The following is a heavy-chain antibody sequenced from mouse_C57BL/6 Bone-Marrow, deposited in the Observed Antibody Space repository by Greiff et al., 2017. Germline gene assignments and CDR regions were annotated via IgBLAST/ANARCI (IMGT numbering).Heavy chain of an antibody. CDR2: IRNKANNHAT. Sequence: EVKVVESGGGLVQPGGSMKLSCAASGFTFSDAWMDWVRQSPEKGLEWVAEIRNKANNHATYYAESVKGRFTISRDDSKSSVYLQMNSVRAEDTGMDYCTYYYGSSYAMDYWGQGTSVTGSS. D-gene: IGHD1-1*01. V-gene: IGHV6-6*01. J-gene: IGHJ4*01. CDR3: TYYYGSSYAMDY. CDR1: GFTFSDAW.